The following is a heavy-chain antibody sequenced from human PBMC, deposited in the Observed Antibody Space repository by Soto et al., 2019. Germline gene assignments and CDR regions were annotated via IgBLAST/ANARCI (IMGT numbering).Heavy chain of an antibody. J-gene: IGHJ4*02. D-gene: IGHD3-3*01. CDR1: GGSISSSSYY. V-gene: IGHV4-39*01. Sequence: SETLSLTCTVSGGSISSSSYYWGWIRQPPGKGLEWIGSIYYSGSTYYNPSLKSRVTISVDTSKNQFSLKLSSVTAADTAVYYCARHEVVLRFLEWLCPFDYWGQGTLVTVSS. CDR2: IYYSGST. CDR3: ARHEVVLRFLEWLCPFDY.